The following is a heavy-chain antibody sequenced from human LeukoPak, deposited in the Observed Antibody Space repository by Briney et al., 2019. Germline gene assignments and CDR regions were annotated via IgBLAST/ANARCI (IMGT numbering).Heavy chain of an antibody. CDR2: IYYRGRN. CDR3: TGEPTGLDDAFDI. Sequence: SETLSLTCTVSGGSISSHYWSWVRQPPGKGLEWLGLIYYRGRNKNPRFAECRVTMSTATSKNHCTLWLSSATAADTAVYYWTGEPTGLDDAFDIWGQRTMVTASS. J-gene: IGHJ3*02. D-gene: IGHD3-10*01. V-gene: IGHV4-59*11. CDR1: GGSISSHY.